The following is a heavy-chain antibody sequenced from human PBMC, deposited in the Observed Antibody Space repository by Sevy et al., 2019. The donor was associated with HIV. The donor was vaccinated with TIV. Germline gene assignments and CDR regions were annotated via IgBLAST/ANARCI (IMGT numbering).Heavy chain of an antibody. V-gene: IGHV1-69*06. CDR2: IIPIFGTA. D-gene: IGHD6-19*01. CDR3: ARSPGSVAVAGAYYFDY. J-gene: IGHJ4*02. Sequence: ASVKVSCKASGGTFSSYAISWVRQAPGQGLEWMGGIIPIFGTANYAQNFQGRVTITADKSTSTAYMELSSLRSEDTAVYYCARSPGSVAVAGAYYFDYWGQGTLVTVSS. CDR1: GGTFSSYA.